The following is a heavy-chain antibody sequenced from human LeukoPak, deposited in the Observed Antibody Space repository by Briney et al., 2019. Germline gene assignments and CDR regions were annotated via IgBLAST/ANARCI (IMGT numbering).Heavy chain of an antibody. V-gene: IGHV4-34*01. D-gene: IGHD1-26*01. CDR2: INHSGST. J-gene: IGHJ4*02. CDR3: ARSPEDEYSGSYPYYFDY. CDR1: GFTFSSYT. Sequence: GSLRLSCSASGFTFSSYTMNWVRQAPGKGLEWIGEINHSGSTNYNPSLKSRVTISVDTSKNQFSLKLSSVTAADTAVYYCARSPEDEYSGSYPYYFDYWGQGTLVTVSS.